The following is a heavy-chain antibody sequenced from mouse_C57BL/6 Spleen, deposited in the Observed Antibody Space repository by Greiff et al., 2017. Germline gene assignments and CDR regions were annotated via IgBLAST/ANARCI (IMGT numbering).Heavy chain of an antibody. D-gene: IGHD3-2*02. V-gene: IGHV1-74*01. CDR2: IHPSDSDT. Sequence: QVQLQQPGAELVKPGASVKVSCKASGYTFTSYWMHWVKQGPGQGLEGIGRIHPSDSDTNYNQKFKGKATLTVDKSSSTAYMQLISLTSEASAVYDCERDSAGYVMDHWGQGTSVTVSS. J-gene: IGHJ4*01. CDR1: GYTFTSYW. CDR3: ERDSAGYVMDH.